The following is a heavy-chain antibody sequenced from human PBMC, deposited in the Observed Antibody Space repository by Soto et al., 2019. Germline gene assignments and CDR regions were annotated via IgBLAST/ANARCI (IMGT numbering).Heavy chain of an antibody. CDR3: ARNLWSGYYRKSDY. J-gene: IGHJ4*02. D-gene: IGHD3-3*01. CDR1: GGTFSSYA. V-gene: IGHV1-69*13. CDR2: IIPIFGTA. Sequence: SVKVPCKASGGTFSSYAISWVRQAPGQGLEWMGGIIPIFGTANYAQKFQGRVTITADESTSTAYMELSSLRSEDTAVYYCARNLWSGYYRKSDYWGQGTLVTVSS.